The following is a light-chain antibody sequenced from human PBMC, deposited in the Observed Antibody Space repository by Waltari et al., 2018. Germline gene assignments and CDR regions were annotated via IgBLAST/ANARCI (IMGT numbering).Light chain of an antibody. CDR1: SRDVGAYNY. V-gene: IGLV2-14*03. CDR3: SSYTTTSTRL. J-gene: IGLJ2*01. Sequence: QSALTQPASVSGSPGQSLTIPCPGTSRDVGAYNYVSWYQQHPGKAPKLIIYDVSYRPSGISNRFSGSKSGNTASLTISGLQTEDEADYYCSSYTTTSTRLFGGGTKLTVL. CDR2: DVS.